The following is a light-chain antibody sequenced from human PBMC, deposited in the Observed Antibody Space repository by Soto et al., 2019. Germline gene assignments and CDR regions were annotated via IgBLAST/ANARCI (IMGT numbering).Light chain of an antibody. V-gene: IGKV1-5*01. CDR2: DAS. CDR3: QQYNSYSNT. J-gene: IGKJ2*01. Sequence: DIQMTQSPSTLSASVGDRVTITCRASQSISSWLAWYQQKPGKAPKLLIYDASSLESGVPSRFSGSGSGTEFTLTISSLQPDDFATYHCQQYNSYSNTFGQGTKLDI. CDR1: QSISSW.